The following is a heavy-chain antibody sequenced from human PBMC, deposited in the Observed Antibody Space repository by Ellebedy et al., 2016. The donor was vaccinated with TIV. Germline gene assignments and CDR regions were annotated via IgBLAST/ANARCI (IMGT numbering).Heavy chain of an antibody. D-gene: IGHD5-24*01. CDR3: ARARRRDGYNSDY. V-gene: IGHV3-74*01. Sequence: GESLKISCAASGFTFSSYWMHWVRQAPGKGLVWVSRINSDGSSTSYADSVKGRFTISRDNAKNTLYLQMNSLRAEDTAVYYCARARRRDGYNSDYWGQGTLVTVSS. CDR1: GFTFSSYW. J-gene: IGHJ4*02. CDR2: INSDGSST.